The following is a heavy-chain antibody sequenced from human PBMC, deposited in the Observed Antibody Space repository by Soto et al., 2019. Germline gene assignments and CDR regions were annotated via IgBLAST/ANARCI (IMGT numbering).Heavy chain of an antibody. CDR3: ARALVVAGWFDP. Sequence: QVQLVQSGAEVKKPGASVKVSCKASGYTFTGYYMHWVRQAPGQGLEWMGWINPNSGGTNYAQKLQGRVTMTRDTSINTAYMELSRLRSDDTAVYYCARALVVAGWFDPWGQGTLVTVSS. D-gene: IGHD2-15*01. CDR1: GYTFTGYY. J-gene: IGHJ5*02. CDR2: INPNSGGT. V-gene: IGHV1-2*02.